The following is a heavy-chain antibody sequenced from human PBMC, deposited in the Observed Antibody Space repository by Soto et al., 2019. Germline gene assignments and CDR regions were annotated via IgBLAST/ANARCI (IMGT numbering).Heavy chain of an antibody. J-gene: IGHJ5*02. Sequence: QVQVVESGGGVVQSGRSLRLSCAVSGFPVSTYSMYWVRQAPGKGLEWVALISYDGSKKDYADSVKGRFTISRDSSKNSLYLQMNSLRIDDTAVYYCVRCWGTGDGSDLGYNGFNPWGQGTLVTVSS. CDR3: VRCWGTGDGSDLGYNGFNP. CDR2: ISYDGSKK. D-gene: IGHD1-1*01. V-gene: IGHV3-30-3*01. CDR1: GFPVSTYS.